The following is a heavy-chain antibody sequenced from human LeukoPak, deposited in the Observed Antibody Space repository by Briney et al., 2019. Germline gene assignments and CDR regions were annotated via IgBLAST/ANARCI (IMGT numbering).Heavy chain of an antibody. CDR3: ARVMGDYCASGAPRAFDI. V-gene: IGHV3-48*02. J-gene: IGHJ3*02. CDR1: GFTFSSNY. Sequence: PGGSLTLSCAASGFTFSSNYMNWVRQAPGKGLEWVSYISSSSNTIYYADSVKGRFTISRDNAKNSLYLQMNSLRDEDTAVYYCARVMGDYCASGAPRAFDIWGQGTMVTVSS. CDR2: ISSSSNTI. D-gene: IGHD3-22*01.